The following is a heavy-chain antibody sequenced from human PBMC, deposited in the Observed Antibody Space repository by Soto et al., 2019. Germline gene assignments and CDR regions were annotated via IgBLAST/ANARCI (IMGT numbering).Heavy chain of an antibody. CDR2: INHSGRV. Sequence: SETLSLTCAVCGGSFSGHSWTWIRQSPGKGLEWIGDINHSGRVNYSPSLKSRVTISLDTSKNQFSLTLSAVTAADTAMYYCSTRAYDTNGYYRFDPWGQGTLVTVS. CDR1: GGSFSGHS. CDR3: STRAYDTNGYYRFDP. J-gene: IGHJ5*01. D-gene: IGHD3-22*01. V-gene: IGHV4-34*01.